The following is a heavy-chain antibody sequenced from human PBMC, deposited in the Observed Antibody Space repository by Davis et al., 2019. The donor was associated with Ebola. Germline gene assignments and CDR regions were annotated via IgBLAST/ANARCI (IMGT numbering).Heavy chain of an antibody. Sequence: GESLKISCAASGFTFSSYAMSWVRQAPGKGLEWVSAISGSGGSTYYADSVKGRFTISRDNSKNTLYLQMNSLRAEDTAVYYCAKAGIVEMATITGYWGQGTLVIVSS. CDR3: AKAGIVEMATITGY. CDR1: GFTFSSYA. D-gene: IGHD5-24*01. CDR2: ISGSGGST. V-gene: IGHV3-23*01. J-gene: IGHJ4*02.